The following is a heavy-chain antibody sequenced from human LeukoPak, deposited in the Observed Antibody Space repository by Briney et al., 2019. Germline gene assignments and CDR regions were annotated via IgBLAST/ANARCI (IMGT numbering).Heavy chain of an antibody. J-gene: IGHJ4*02. CDR3: ARGQLWLPDY. V-gene: IGHV1-46*01. Sequence: ASVKVSCKASGYTFTSYYMHWVRQAPGQGLEWTGIINPSGGSTSYAQKFQGRVTMTRDMSTRTVYMELSSLRSEDTAVYYCARGQLWLPDYWGQGTLVTVSS. D-gene: IGHD5-18*01. CDR2: INPSGGST. CDR1: GYTFTSYY.